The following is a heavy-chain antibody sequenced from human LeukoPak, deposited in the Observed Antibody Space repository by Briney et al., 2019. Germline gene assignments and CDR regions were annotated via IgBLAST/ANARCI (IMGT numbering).Heavy chain of an antibody. J-gene: IGHJ4*02. CDR2: ISSSSYI. CDR3: ARDRDDFWSGIDY. Sequence: GGSLRLSCAASGFTFSSYSMNWVRQAPGKGLEWVSSISSSSYIYYADSVEGRFTISRDNAKNSLYLQMNSLRAEDTAVYYCARDRDDFWSGIDYWGQGTLVTVSS. CDR1: GFTFSSYS. V-gene: IGHV3-21*01. D-gene: IGHD3-3*01.